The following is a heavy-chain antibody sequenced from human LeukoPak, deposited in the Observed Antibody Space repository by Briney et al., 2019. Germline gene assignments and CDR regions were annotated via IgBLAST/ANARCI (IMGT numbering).Heavy chain of an antibody. Sequence: ASVKVSCKASGYTFTSSGISWERQAPGQGLEWMGWSSAYNGNTNYAQKLQGRVTMTTDTSTSTAYMELRSLRSDDTAVYYCARDSPIYDSSGYYYVSPDAFDIRGQGTMVTVSS. V-gene: IGHV1-18*01. D-gene: IGHD3-22*01. J-gene: IGHJ3*02. CDR3: ARDSPIYDSSGYYYVSPDAFDI. CDR2: SSAYNGNT. CDR1: GYTFTSSG.